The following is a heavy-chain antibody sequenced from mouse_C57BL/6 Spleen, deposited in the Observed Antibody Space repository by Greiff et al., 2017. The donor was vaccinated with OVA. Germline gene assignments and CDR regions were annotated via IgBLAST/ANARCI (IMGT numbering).Heavy chain of an antibody. CDR2: IYPGGGYP. V-gene: IGHV1-63*01. CDR3: TRTAENWYFDV. D-gene: IGHD1-2*01. CDR1: GYTFTNYW. Sequence: QVHVKQSGAELVRPGTSVKLSCKASGYTFTNYWIGWAKQRPGHGLEWIGDIYPGGGYPNYNEKCKGKATLTADKSTSTAYMQISSLTSEDTAIYYCTRTAENWYFDVWGTGTTVTVSS. J-gene: IGHJ1*03.